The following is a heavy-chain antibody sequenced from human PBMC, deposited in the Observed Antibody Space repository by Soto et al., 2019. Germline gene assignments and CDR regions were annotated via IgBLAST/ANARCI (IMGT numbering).Heavy chain of an antibody. J-gene: IGHJ5*02. V-gene: IGHV1-18*01. CDR3: ARSDMRRTGIAVAGWCYEGGYWFDT. Sequence: ASVKVSCKASGYTFTSYGISWVRQAPGQGLEWMGWISAYNGNTNYAQKLQGRVTMTTDTSTSTAYMELRSLRSDDTAVYYCARSDMRRTGIAVAGWCYEGGYWFDTWGQGTLVTVSS. CDR2: ISAYNGNT. D-gene: IGHD6-19*01. CDR1: GYTFTSYG.